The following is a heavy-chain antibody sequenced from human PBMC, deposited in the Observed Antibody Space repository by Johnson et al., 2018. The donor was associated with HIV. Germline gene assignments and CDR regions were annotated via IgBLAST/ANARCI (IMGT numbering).Heavy chain of an antibody. J-gene: IGHJ3*02. V-gene: IGHV3-11*01. CDR1: GFSFSDYY. Sequence: QVQLVESGGGLVNPGGSLRLSCAASGFSFSDYYMSWIRQAPGKGLEWVSYITSSGNTVYYADSVKGRFTISRDNAKNSLSLQMNILTAEETAVYYCARAPEVRGMDACDIWGQGTMVTVSS. D-gene: IGHD3-10*01. CDR3: ARAPEVRGMDACDI. CDR2: ITSSGNTV.